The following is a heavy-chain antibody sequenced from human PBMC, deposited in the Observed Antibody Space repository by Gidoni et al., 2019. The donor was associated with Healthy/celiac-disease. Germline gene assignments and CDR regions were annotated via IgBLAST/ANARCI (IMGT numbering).Heavy chain of an antibody. V-gene: IGHV4-34*01. CDR1: GGSFSGYY. CDR2: INHSGST. Sequence: QVQLQQWGAGLLKPSETLSLTCAVYGGSFSGYYWSWIRQPPGKGLEWIGEINHSGSTNYNPSLKSRVTISVDTSKNQFSLKLSSVTAADTAVYYCARKGGYPKYYYYYYMDVWGKGTTVTVSS. J-gene: IGHJ6*03. D-gene: IGHD5-12*01. CDR3: ARKGGYPKYYYYYYMDV.